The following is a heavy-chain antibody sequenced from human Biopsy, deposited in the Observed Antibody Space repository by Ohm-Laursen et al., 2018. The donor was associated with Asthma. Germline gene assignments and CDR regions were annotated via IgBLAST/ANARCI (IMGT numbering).Heavy chain of an antibody. V-gene: IGHV4-59*11. CDR1: GGSIRSHD. J-gene: IGHJ5*02. CDR3: ARLADCSGGACYSYGWFDP. D-gene: IGHD2-15*01. Sequence: SETLSLTCTVSGGSIRSHDWTWIRLPPGKGLEYIGDVSHTGSTNYNPSLKSRVTMSLDTSTSQFSLRLTSVTPADTAVYYCARLADCSGGACYSYGWFDPWGQGTRVTVSS. CDR2: VSHTGST.